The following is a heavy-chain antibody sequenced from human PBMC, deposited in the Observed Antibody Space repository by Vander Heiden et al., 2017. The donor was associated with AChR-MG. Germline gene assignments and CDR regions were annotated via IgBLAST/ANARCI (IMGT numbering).Heavy chain of an antibody. CDR3: ARGYGDYPY. Sequence: EVQLVESGGGLVQPGGSLRLSCAASGFTLRRYWMSWVRQAPGKGLEWVANIKQDGREKYYVDSVKGRFTISRDNAKNSLYLQMNSLRAEDTAVYYCARGYGDYPYWGQGTLVTVSS. D-gene: IGHD4-17*01. J-gene: IGHJ4*02. V-gene: IGHV3-7*03. CDR2: IKQDGREK. CDR1: GFTLRRYW.